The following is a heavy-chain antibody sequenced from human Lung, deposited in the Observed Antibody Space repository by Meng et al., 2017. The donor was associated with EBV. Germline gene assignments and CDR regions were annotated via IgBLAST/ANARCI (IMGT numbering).Heavy chain of an antibody. Sequence: EVQLVESGGRVVRSGGSLRFSGAASGFRFDDYGMSWVRQAPGKGLEWVSGINWNGGSTGYADSVEGRFTIFRDNAKKSLYLQMNSLRGEDTALYYCARVQTGIAAPFDPWGQGTLVTVSS. CDR1: GFRFDDYG. V-gene: IGHV3-20*04. CDR2: INWNGGST. J-gene: IGHJ5*02. D-gene: IGHD6-25*01. CDR3: ARVQTGIAAPFDP.